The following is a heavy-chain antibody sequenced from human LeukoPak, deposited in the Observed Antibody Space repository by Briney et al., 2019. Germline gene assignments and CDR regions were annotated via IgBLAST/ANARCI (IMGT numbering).Heavy chain of an antibody. V-gene: IGHV4-39*07. CDR1: GGSISSSPYY. J-gene: IGHJ4*02. D-gene: IGHD6-19*01. CDR3: ARGPIAVAGTFDY. CDR2: IYYSGST. Sequence: SETLSLTCTVSGGSISSSPYYWDWVRQPPGKGLEWIGSIYYSGSTYYNPSLKSRVTMSVDTSKNQFSLKLSSVTAADTAVYYCARGPIAVAGTFDYWGQGTLVTVSS.